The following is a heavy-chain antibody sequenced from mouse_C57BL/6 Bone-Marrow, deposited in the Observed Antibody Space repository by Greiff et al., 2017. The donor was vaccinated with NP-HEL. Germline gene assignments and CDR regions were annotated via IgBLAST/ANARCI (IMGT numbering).Heavy chain of an antibody. D-gene: IGHD1-1*01. V-gene: IGHV1-63*01. CDR2: IYPGGGYT. J-gene: IGHJ3*01. CDR3: ARGPHYYGSSWFAY. Sequence: QVQLKQSGAELVRPGTSVKMSCKASGYTFTNYWIGWAKQRPGHGLEGIGDIYPGGGYTNYNEKFKGKATLTADKSSSTAYMQFSSLTSEDSAIYYCARGPHYYGSSWFAYWGQGTLVTVSA. CDR1: GYTFTNYW.